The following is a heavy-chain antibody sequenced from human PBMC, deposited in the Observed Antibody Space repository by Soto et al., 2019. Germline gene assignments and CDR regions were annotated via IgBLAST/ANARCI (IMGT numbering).Heavy chain of an antibody. CDR1: CFTFSSYG. V-gene: IGHV3-30*03. CDR2: ISYDGSNK. Sequence: GGSLRLSCAASCFTFSSYGMHWVRQAPGKGLEWVAVISYDGSNKYYADSVKGRFTISRDNSKNTLYLQMNSLRAEDTAVYYCARDRSYYYDSSGYYYRDYWGQGTLVTVSS. D-gene: IGHD3-22*01. CDR3: ARDRSYYYDSSGYYYRDY. J-gene: IGHJ4*02.